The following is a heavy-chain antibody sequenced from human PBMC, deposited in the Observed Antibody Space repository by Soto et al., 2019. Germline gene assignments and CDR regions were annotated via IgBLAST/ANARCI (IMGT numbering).Heavy chain of an antibody. V-gene: IGHV3-23*01. CDR3: AKDPQWSSSSHFDY. D-gene: IGHD6-13*01. Sequence: PGGSLRLSCAASGFTFSSYAVSWVRQAPGKGLEWVSAISGSGGSTYYADSVKGRFTISRDNSKNTLYLQMNSLRAEDTAVYYCAKDPQWSSSSHFDYWGQGTLVTVSS. CDR1: GFTFSSYA. CDR2: ISGSGGST. J-gene: IGHJ4*02.